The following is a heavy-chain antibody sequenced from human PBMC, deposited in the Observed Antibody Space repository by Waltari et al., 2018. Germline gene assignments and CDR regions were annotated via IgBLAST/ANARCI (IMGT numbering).Heavy chain of an antibody. Sequence: QVQLMQSGAEMKKPGASVKVSCRASGYTFTADSYLHWVRQAPGQGLEWMGWISPKSDARNYAQKFQGRVTMTRDTSISTVYMEMTRLKSDDTAVYYCAKDRGRMTDSGVIVRNDAFDIWGQGTMVTVS. CDR1: GYTFTADSY. D-gene: IGHD2-21*01. V-gene: IGHV1-2*02. CDR3: AKDRGRMTDSGVIVRNDAFDI. CDR2: ISPKSDAR. J-gene: IGHJ3*02.